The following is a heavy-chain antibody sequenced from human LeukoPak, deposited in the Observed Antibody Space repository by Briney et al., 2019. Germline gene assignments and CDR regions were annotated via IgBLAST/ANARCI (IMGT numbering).Heavy chain of an antibody. CDR1: GFTFSTYG. D-gene: IGHD5-24*01. CDR3: AKSSTLMATIPNDAFDI. Sequence: PGGSLRLSCVASGFTFSTYGMHWVRLAPGKGLEWVAVIWFDGSNKYYADSVKGRFTISRDNSKNTLYLQMHSLRAEDTAVYYCAKSSTLMATIPNDAFDIWGQGTMVTVSS. J-gene: IGHJ3*02. V-gene: IGHV3-33*06. CDR2: IWFDGSNK.